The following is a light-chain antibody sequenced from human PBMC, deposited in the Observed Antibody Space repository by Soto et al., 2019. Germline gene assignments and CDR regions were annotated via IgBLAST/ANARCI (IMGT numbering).Light chain of an antibody. CDR3: SSFSVASPL. Sequence: QSVLTQPASMSGSPGQSVTISCAGTSSDIGGYNYVSWDQHHPGTAPKLIIYDVSSRPSGVSHRFSASKSGNTASLTISGLQSEDEADYYCSSFSVASPLFGTGTKVTVL. J-gene: IGLJ1*01. V-gene: IGLV2-14*01. CDR2: DVS. CDR1: SSDIGGYNY.